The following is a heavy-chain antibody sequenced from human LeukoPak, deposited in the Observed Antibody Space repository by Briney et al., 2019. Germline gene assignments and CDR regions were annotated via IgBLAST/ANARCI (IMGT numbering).Heavy chain of an antibody. J-gene: IGHJ4*02. CDR1: GFIFSSYA. Sequence: GGSLRLSCAASGFIFSSYAMHWVRQAPGKGLEWVAVISYDGSNKYYADSVKGRFTISRDNSKSTLYLQMNSLRTEDTAVYYCARDGYMYFDYWGQGTLVTVSS. V-gene: IGHV3-30-3*01. CDR2: ISYDGSNK. CDR3: ARDGYMYFDY. D-gene: IGHD5-18*01.